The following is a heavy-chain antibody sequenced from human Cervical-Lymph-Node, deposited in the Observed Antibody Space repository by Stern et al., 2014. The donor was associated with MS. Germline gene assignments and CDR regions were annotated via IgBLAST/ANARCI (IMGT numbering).Heavy chain of an antibody. Sequence: QVQLQQWGAGLLRPSETLSLTCEVSGVSFSNYYWSWIRQPPGKRPEWIGDINHGGNTNYNPSLRGRVTLSVDASKNQFSLNLPSGTAADTAVYYCALPEHSWGQGSLVTVTS. CDR1: GVSFSNYY. CDR3: ALPEHS. V-gene: IGHV4-34*01. CDR2: INHGGNT. J-gene: IGHJ4*02.